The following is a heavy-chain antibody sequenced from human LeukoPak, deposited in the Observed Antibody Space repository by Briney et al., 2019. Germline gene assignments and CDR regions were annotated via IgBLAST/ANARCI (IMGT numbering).Heavy chain of an antibody. CDR1: NGSISSHY. CDR3: ARIRDSSGYYLGAFDI. CDR2: IYTSGST. J-gene: IGHJ3*02. V-gene: IGHV4-4*07. Sequence: PSETLSLTCTVSNGSISSHYWSWIRQPAGRGLEWIGRIYTSGSTNYNPSLKRRLTMSLDTSKSQFSLRLTSVTAADTAVYYCARIRDSSGYYLGAFDIWGQGTTVTVSS. D-gene: IGHD3-22*01.